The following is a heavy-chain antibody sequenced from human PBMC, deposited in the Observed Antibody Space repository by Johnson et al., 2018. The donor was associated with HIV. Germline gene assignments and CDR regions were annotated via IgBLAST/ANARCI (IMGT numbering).Heavy chain of an antibody. CDR1: GFTFSSYW. V-gene: IGHV3-7*05. CDR3: ARPLEYSSSWEAFDI. CDR2: IKQDGSEK. D-gene: IGHD6-6*01. Sequence: VPLVESGRGLVQPGGSLRLSCAASGFTFSSYWMSWVRQAPGKGLEWVANIKQDGSEKYYVDSVKGRFTISRDNAKNSLYLQMNSLRAEDTAVYYCARPLEYSSSWEAFDIWGQGTMVTVSS. J-gene: IGHJ3*02.